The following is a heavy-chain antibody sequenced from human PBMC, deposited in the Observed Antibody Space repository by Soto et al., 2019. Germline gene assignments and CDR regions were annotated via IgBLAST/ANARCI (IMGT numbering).Heavy chain of an antibody. V-gene: IGHV3-7*03. CDR1: GFTLSNYW. D-gene: IGHD7-27*01. J-gene: IGHJ4*02. Sequence: PGGSLRLSGAASGFTLSNYWMTWVRQAPGKGLEWVANINKDGSQKNYVDSVKGRFTIARDNGQNSLSLQINSLRVEDTAVYYCVRELGLAYWGQGALVTVSS. CDR3: VRELGLAY. CDR2: INKDGSQK.